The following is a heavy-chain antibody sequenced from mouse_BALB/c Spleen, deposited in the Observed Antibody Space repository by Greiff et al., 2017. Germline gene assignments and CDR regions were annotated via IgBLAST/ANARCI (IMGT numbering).Heavy chain of an antibody. CDR2: ISYDGSN. CDR3: ARGPLYYYGSTPFDY. Sequence: EVQVVESGPGLVKPSQSLSLTCSVTGYSITSGYYWNWIRQFPGNKLEWMGYISYDGSNNYNPSLKNRISITRDTSKNQFFLKLNSVTTEDTATYYCARGPLYYYGSTPFDYWGQGTTLTVSS. D-gene: IGHD1-1*01. V-gene: IGHV3-6*02. J-gene: IGHJ2*01. CDR1: GYSITSGYY.